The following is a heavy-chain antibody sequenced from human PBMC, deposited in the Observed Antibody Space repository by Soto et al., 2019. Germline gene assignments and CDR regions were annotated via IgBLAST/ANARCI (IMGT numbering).Heavy chain of an antibody. CDR1: YGSISSGVYS. Sequence: PSETLSLTCAVAYGSISSGVYSWSWTRQPPGKGLEWIGYIYHSGSTYYNPSLKSRVTISVDRSKNQFSLKLSSVAAADSALDSYAGQHPVDRWGQGTLVTVPS. CDR2: IYHSGST. V-gene: IGHV4-30-2*01. J-gene: IGHJ4*02. CDR3: AGQHPVDR. D-gene: IGHD6-13*01.